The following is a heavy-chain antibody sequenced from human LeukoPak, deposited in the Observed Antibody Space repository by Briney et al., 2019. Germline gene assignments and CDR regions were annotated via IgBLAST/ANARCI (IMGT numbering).Heavy chain of an antibody. CDR2: ISSSSSYI. D-gene: IGHD1-7*01. V-gene: IGHV3-21*01. CDR3: ARDRVKLRGPFDY. J-gene: IGHJ4*02. Sequence: GGSLRLSCAASGFTFSSYSMNWVRQAPGKGLEWVSSISSSSSYIYYADSVKSRFTISRDNAKNSLYLQMNSLRAEDTAVYYCARDRVKLRGPFDYWGQGTLVTVSS. CDR1: GFTFSSYS.